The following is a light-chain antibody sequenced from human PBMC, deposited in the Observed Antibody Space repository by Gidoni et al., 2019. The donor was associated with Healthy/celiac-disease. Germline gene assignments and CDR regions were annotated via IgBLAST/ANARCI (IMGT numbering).Light chain of an antibody. CDR1: QSVSSY. V-gene: IGKV3-11*01. CDR2: DAS. Sequence: EIVLTQSPATLSLSPGERATLSGRASQSVSSYLAWYQQKPGQAPRLLIYDASNRATGIPARFSGSGSGTDFTLTISSLEPEDFAVYYCQQRSNWPPKTFGGGTKVEIK. J-gene: IGKJ4*01. CDR3: QQRSNWPPKT.